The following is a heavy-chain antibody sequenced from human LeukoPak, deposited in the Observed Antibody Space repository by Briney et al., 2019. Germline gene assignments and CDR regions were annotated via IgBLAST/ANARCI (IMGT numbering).Heavy chain of an antibody. D-gene: IGHD5-24*01. CDR1: GFTVSSNY. CDR3: ARDWVYKIDY. CDR2: ISHDGII. J-gene: IGHJ4*01. Sequence: PGGSLRLSCAASGFTVSSNYMSWVRRTPGKGLVWVSRISHDGIISYADSVKGRFTISRDNAKNTLTLQMNSLRVEDTAVYFCARDWVYKIDYWGRGTLVTVSS. V-gene: IGHV3-74*01.